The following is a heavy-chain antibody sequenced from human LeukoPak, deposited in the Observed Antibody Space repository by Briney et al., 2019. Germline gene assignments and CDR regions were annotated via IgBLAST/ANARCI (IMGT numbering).Heavy chain of an antibody. CDR2: IYYSGST. V-gene: IGHV4-30-4*01. D-gene: IGHD2-15*01. Sequence: SETLSLTCTVSGGSISSGDYYWSWIRQPPGKGLEWIGYIYYSGSTYYNPSLKSRVTISVDTSKNQFSLKLSSVTAADTAVYYCARGRYCSGGSCYPGIYYYGMDVWGQGTTVTVSS. J-gene: IGHJ6*02. CDR1: GGSISSGDYY. CDR3: ARGRYCSGGSCYPGIYYYGMDV.